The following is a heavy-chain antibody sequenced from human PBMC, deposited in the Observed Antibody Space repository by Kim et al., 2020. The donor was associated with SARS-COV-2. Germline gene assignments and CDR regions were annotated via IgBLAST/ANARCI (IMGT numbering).Heavy chain of an antibody. Sequence: SYADSVKDRFTSSRGNAKNTLYLQMNSLRVADTAVHYWAREYSGNYRIDYWGQGTLVTVSS. CDR3: AREYSGNYRIDY. D-gene: IGHD1-26*01. J-gene: IGHJ4*02. V-gene: IGHV3-74*01.